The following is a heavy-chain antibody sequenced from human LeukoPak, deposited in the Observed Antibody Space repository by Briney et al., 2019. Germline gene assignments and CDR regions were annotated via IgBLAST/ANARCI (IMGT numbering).Heavy chain of an antibody. J-gene: IGHJ6*03. CDR1: GYTFTSYD. CDR2: MNPNSDNT. V-gene: IGHV1-8*01. Sequence: ASVKVSCKASGYTFTSYDINWVRQATGQGLEWMGWMNPNSDNTGYAQKFQGRVTMTRNTSISTAYMELSSLRSEDTAVYYCARGPLLWFANYYYYYMDVWGKGTTVTISS. D-gene: IGHD3-10*01. CDR3: ARGPLLWFANYYYYYMDV.